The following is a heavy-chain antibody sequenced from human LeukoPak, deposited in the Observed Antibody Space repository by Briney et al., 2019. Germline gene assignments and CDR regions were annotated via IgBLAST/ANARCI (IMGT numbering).Heavy chain of an antibody. Sequence: GGSLRLSCAASGFTFSRYGMSWVRQAPGKGLEWVSAISGRGGSSTYYINSVKGRFTISRDNSKNTLYLQMNSLRAEDTAVYYCARFQPPAAGPDYWGQGTLVTVSS. V-gene: IGHV3-23*01. CDR3: ARFQPPAAGPDY. D-gene: IGHD6-13*01. CDR2: ISGRGGSST. J-gene: IGHJ4*02. CDR1: GFTFSRYG.